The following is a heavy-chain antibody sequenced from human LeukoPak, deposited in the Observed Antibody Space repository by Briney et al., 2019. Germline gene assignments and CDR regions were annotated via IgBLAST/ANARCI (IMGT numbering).Heavy chain of an antibody. CDR2: ISNSGSSI. CDR3: ARATYRGSGSDYYYYMDV. CDR1: GFTFSDSY. J-gene: IGHJ6*03. V-gene: IGHV3-11*04. Sequence: GGSLRLSCAASGFTFSDSYMTWIRQAPGKGLEWVSYISNSGSSIYYADSVKGRFTTSRGNAKSSLYLQMNSLRAEDTAVYYCARATYRGSGSDYYYYMDVWGKGTTVTISS. D-gene: IGHD3-10*01.